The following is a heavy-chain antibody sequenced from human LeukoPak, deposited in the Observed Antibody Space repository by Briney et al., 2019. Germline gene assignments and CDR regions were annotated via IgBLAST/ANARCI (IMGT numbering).Heavy chain of an antibody. CDR2: IYYSGST. CDR3: ARARGYSGYDPLGT. J-gene: IGHJ5*02. Sequence: PSETLSLTCTVSGGSISSYYWSWIRQPPGKGLEWIGYIYYSGSTNYNPSLKSRVTISVDTSKNQFSLKLSSVTAADTAVYYCARARGYSGYDPLGTWGQGTLVTVSS. CDR1: GGSISSYY. D-gene: IGHD5-12*01. V-gene: IGHV4-59*01.